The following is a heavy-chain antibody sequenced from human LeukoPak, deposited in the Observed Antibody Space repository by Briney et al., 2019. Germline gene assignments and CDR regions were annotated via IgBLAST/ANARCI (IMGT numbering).Heavy chain of an antibody. CDR3: ARSPHDSGHSYLPVVDY. CDR2: ISSSSSYI. J-gene: IGHJ4*02. CDR1: GFTFSSYT. D-gene: IGHD4-17*01. V-gene: IGHV3-21*04. Sequence: PGGSLRLSCAASGFTFSSYTMNWVRQAPGKGLEWVSSISSSSSYIYYADSVEGRFTISRDNAKNSLYLQMNSLRAEDTAVYFCARSPHDSGHSYLPVVDYWGQGALVTISS.